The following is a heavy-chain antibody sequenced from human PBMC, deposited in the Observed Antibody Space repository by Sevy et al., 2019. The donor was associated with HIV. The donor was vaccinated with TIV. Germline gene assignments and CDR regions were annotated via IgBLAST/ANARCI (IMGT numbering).Heavy chain of an antibody. CDR1: GGSISSGGYY. D-gene: IGHD3-22*01. V-gene: IGHV4-31*03. CDR2: IYYSGST. Sequence: SETLSLTCTVSGGSISSGGYYWSWIRQHPGKGLEWIGYIYYSGSTYYHPSLKSRVTISVDTSKNQFSLKLSSVTAADTAVYXCAIDRTYYYDSSGYYYSRENDLGYDYYYYYGMDVWGQGTTVTVSS. J-gene: IGHJ6*02. CDR3: AIDRTYYYDSSGYYYSRENDLGYDYYYYYGMDV.